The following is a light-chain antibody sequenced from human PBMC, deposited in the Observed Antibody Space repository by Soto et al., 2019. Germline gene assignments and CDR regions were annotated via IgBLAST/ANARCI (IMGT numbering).Light chain of an antibody. J-gene: IGLJ2*01. CDR1: SSVVGDYNY. Sequence: QSALTQPPSASGSPGQSVTISCTATSSVVGDYNYVTWYQQHPGKAPKLLIYEVSKRPSGVPDRFSGFKSGNTASLTVSGLHAEDEGDYYCGSFAGDNIHVVFGGGTKLTVL. CDR3: GSFAGDNIHVV. CDR2: EVS. V-gene: IGLV2-8*01.